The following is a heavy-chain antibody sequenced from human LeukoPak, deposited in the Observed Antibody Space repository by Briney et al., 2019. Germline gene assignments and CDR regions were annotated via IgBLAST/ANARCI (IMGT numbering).Heavy chain of an antibody. Sequence: GGSLRLFCAASGFNFANHAMSWVRQTPGKGLEWVSAISGGGDITYYADSAKGRFTISRDNSKDTLFLQMHSLRPGDTAVYYCVREDTPATANYWGQGTLVTISS. CDR3: VREDTPATANY. D-gene: IGHD2-21*02. V-gene: IGHV3-23*01. J-gene: IGHJ4*02. CDR1: GFNFANHA. CDR2: ISGGGDIT.